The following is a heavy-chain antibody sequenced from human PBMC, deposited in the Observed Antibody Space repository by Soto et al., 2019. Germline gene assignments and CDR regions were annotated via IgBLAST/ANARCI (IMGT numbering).Heavy chain of an antibody. V-gene: IGHV3-23*01. CDR3: AKEKDYDYVWGSYRYTSDY. J-gene: IGHJ4*02. CDR2: ISGSGST. Sequence: GSLRLSCAASGFTCSSYAMSWVRQAPGKGLEWVSAISGSGSTFYADSVKGRFTISRDNSKNTLYLQMNSLRAEDTAVYYCAKEKDYDYVWGSYRYTSDYWGQGTLVTVSS. CDR1: GFTCSSYA. D-gene: IGHD3-16*02.